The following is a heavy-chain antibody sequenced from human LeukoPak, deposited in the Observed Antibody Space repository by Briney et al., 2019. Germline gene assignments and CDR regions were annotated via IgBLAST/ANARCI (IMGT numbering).Heavy chain of an antibody. V-gene: IGHV3-30*18. D-gene: IGHD2-15*01. CDR2: ISYDGSEK. Sequence: PGRSLRLSCAASGFTFSRYGMHWVRQAPGKGLEWAALISYDGSEKYYVDSVKGRFTISRDNSKNTLYLQMNSLRAEDTAVYYCAKAGYCSGAGCSFVDYWGQGTLVTVSP. J-gene: IGHJ4*02. CDR3: AKAGYCSGAGCSFVDY. CDR1: GFTFSRYG.